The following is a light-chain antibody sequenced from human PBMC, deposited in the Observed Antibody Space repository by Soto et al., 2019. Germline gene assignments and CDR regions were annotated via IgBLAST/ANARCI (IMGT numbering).Light chain of an antibody. CDR1: QSLLHSSGYNY. V-gene: IGKV2-28*01. Sequence: DIVLTQSPISQSATPGEPASISCRSSQSLLHSSGYNYLDWYLQKPGQSPQLLIYLGSIRASGGPDMFSSSGSGTDFTLKIRRVETEDVGVYYCMQVLQTLWTFGQGTKVEMK. J-gene: IGKJ1*01. CDR3: MQVLQTLWT. CDR2: LGS.